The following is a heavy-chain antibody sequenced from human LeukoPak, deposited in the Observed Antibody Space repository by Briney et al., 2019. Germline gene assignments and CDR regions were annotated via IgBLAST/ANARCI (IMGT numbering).Heavy chain of an antibody. Sequence: SETLSLTCTVSGGSISSDPYYWSWIRQPAGKGLEWIGRIYTNGTTNYNPSLKSRVTISVDTSKNQFSLKLSSVTAADTAVYYCARGFSNYALDYWGQGTLVTVSS. D-gene: IGHD4-11*01. J-gene: IGHJ4*02. CDR3: ARGFSNYALDY. CDR2: IYTNGTT. V-gene: IGHV4-61*02. CDR1: GGSISSDPYY.